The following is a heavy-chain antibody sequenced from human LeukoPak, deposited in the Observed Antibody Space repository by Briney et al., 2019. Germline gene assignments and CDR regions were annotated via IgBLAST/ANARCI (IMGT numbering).Heavy chain of an antibody. CDR3: ARGRWGRDDYVDY. J-gene: IGHJ4*02. D-gene: IGHD5-24*01. Sequence: GGSLRLSCAASGFTFSSYWMHWVRHAPGKGLVWVSRINSDGSSTSYADSVKGRFTISRDNAKNTLYLQMNSLRAEDTAVYYCARGRWGRDDYVDYWGQGTLVTVSS. CDR1: GFTFSSYW. V-gene: IGHV3-74*01. CDR2: INSDGSST.